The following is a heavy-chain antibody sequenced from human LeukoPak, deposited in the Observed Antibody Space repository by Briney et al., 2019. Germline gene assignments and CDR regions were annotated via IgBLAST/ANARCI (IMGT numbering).Heavy chain of an antibody. Sequence: PSETLSLTCAVSGYSISSGYYWGWIRQPPGKGLEWIGSIYHSGSTYYNPSLKSRVTISVDTSKNQFSLKLSSVTAADTAVYYCARTYYDFWSGYCYWGQGTLVTVSS. J-gene: IGHJ4*02. CDR3: ARTYYDFWSGYCY. V-gene: IGHV4-38-2*01. D-gene: IGHD3-3*01. CDR2: IYHSGST. CDR1: GYSISSGYY.